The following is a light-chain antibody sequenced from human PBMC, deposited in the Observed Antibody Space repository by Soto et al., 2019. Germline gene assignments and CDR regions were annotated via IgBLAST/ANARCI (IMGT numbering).Light chain of an antibody. J-gene: IGKJ1*01. CDR3: QQYSSTFWT. CDR2: GAS. V-gene: IGKV3-20*01. Sequence: EIVLTQSPGTLSLSPGERATLSCRASQSISSSYLAWYQQKPGQAPRLLVYGASSRATGIPDRFSDSGSGTDFTLSIIRLEPEDFALYYCQQYSSTFWTFGQGTKVDIK. CDR1: QSISSSY.